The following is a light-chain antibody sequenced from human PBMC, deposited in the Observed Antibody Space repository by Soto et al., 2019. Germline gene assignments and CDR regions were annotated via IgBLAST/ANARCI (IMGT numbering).Light chain of an antibody. V-gene: IGKV3-15*01. CDR3: HQYNGWPFT. Sequence: EIVMTQSPGTLSVSPGERATLSCRASQSVSVNLAWYQQKPGQAPRLLIYGVSTRATGIPARFSGSESGTEFTLTISSLQSEDFAVYYCHQYNGWPFTFGPGTKVDIK. CDR2: GVS. CDR1: QSVSVN. J-gene: IGKJ3*01.